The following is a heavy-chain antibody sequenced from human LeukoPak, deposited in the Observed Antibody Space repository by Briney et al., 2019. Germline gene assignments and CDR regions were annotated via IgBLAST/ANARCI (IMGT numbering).Heavy chain of an antibody. J-gene: IGHJ4*02. CDR3: ARLLYY. Sequence: GGSLRLSCAASGFTFSSYNMNWVRQAPGKGLEWISYISTTTNTMYYADSVKGRFTISRDNSKNTLYLQMNSLRAEDTAVYYCARLLYYWGQGTLVTVSS. CDR1: GFTFSSYN. V-gene: IGHV3-48*01. D-gene: IGHD2-15*01. CDR2: ISTTTNTM.